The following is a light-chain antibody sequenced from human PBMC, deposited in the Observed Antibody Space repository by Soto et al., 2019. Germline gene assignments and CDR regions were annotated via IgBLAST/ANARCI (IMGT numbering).Light chain of an antibody. CDR1: SSDVGGYNY. V-gene: IGLV2-11*01. Sequence: QSALTQPRSVSGSPGQSVTISCTGTSSDVGGYNYVSWYQQHPGKAPKLIIYDVSKRPSGVPDRFSRSKSGNTAALTISGLQAEDEADYYCCSYAGSYVFGTGTKLTVL. CDR2: DVS. J-gene: IGLJ1*01. CDR3: CSYAGSYV.